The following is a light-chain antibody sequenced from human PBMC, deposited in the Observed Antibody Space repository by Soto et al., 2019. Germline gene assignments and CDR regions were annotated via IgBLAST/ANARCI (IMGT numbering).Light chain of an antibody. CDR2: EVS. CDR3: LQTSFLPHT. J-gene: IGKJ4*01. Sequence: EIVMTQTPLSLSVTPGQTASISCKSSQSLQQSGGRTFLYWYLQKSGQPPQLLITEVSNRFSGVPGRFRGRGSGADFTLEISRVEADDVGVYYCLQTSFLPHTFGGGTKVEI. V-gene: IGKV2D-29*01. CDR1: QSLQQSGGRTF.